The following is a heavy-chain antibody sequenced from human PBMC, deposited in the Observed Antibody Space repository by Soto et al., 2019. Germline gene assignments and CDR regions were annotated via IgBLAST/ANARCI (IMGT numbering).Heavy chain of an antibody. CDR1: GGSISSGDYY. V-gene: IGHV4-30-4*01. CDR2: IYYSGST. J-gene: IGHJ5*02. Sequence: PSETLSLTCTVSGGSISSGDYYWSWIRQPPGKGLEWIGYIYYSGSTYYNPSLKSRVTKSVDTSKNQFSLKLSSVTAADTAVYYCARESYTKPFRWFDPWGQGTLVTVSS. CDR3: ARESYTKPFRWFDP. D-gene: IGHD1-26*01.